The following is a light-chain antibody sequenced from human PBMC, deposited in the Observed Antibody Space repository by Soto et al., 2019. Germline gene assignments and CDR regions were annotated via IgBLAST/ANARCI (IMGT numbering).Light chain of an antibody. J-gene: IGLJ2*01. CDR1: SSDVGSSNL. CDR2: EVI. CDR3: CSYAGSDTFVL. Sequence: QSVLTQPASVSGSPGQSITISCTGTSSDVGSSNLVSWYRQHPGKAPKLMIYEVIKRPSGVSNRFSGSKSGNTASLTISLLQAEDEGDYYCCSYAGSDTFVLFGGGTKVTVL. V-gene: IGLV2-23*02.